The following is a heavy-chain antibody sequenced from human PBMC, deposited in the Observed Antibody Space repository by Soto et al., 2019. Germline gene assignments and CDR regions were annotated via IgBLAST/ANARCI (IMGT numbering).Heavy chain of an antibody. CDR3: TRHGDGITIFGVVYYGMDV. Sequence: EVQLVESGGGLVQPGGSLNLSCAASGFTFSGSAMHWVRQASGKGLEWVGRIRSKANSYATAYAASVKGRFTISRDDSKNTAYLQMNSLKTEDTAVYYCTRHGDGITIFGVVYYGMDVWGQGTTVTVSS. CDR1: GFTFSGSA. D-gene: IGHD3-3*01. V-gene: IGHV3-73*02. CDR2: IRSKANSYAT. J-gene: IGHJ6*02.